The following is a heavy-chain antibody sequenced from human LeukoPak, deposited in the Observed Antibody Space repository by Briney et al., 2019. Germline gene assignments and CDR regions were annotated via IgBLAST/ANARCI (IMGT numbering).Heavy chain of an antibody. J-gene: IGHJ4*02. CDR2: IQYGGSKK. CDR1: GFTFSSNG. CDR3: AKDIGSYYDY. Sequence: TGGSLRLSCVASGFTFSSNGMHWVRQAPGKGLEWVTFIQYGGSKKYYADSVKGRFTISRDNSKNTLYLEMNSLRAEDTAVYYCAKDIGSYYDYWGQGILVTVSS. V-gene: IGHV3-30*02. D-gene: IGHD3-10*01.